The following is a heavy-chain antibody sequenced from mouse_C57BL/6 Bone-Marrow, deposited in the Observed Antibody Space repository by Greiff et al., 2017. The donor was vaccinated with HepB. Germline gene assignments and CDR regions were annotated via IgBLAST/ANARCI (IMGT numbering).Heavy chain of an antibody. CDR3: TTRGLLRFLFDY. D-gene: IGHD1-1*01. Sequence: EVQLQQSGAELVRPGASVKLSCTASGFNIKDYYVHWVKQRPEQGLEWIGRIDPEDGDTEYAPKFQGKATMTADTSSNTAYLQLSSLTSEDTAVYYCTTRGLLRFLFDYWGQGTTLTVSS. J-gene: IGHJ2*01. CDR2: IDPEDGDT. V-gene: IGHV14-1*01. CDR1: GFNIKDYY.